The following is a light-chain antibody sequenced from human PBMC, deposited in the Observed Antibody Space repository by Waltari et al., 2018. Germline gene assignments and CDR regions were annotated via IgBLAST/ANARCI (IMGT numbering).Light chain of an antibody. CDR2: RAS. CDR1: QSVGRN. Sequence: LMTQSPPTLSVSPGDRATLSCRASQSVGRNVAWYQQRPGQAPRLLISRASARATDIPARFSGSGSGTDFTLTISSVESEDVAVYYCQQYNYWPPWTFGQGTKVEI. CDR3: QQYNYWPPWT. J-gene: IGKJ1*01. V-gene: IGKV3-15*01.